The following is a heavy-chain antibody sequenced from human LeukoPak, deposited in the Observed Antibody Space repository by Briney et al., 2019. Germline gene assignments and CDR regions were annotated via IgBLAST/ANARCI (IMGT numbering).Heavy chain of an antibody. V-gene: IGHV4-34*01. CDR3: ARGRSRLRFLSY. D-gene: IGHD3-3*01. CDR2: INHSGST. Sequence: SETLSLTCAVYGGSFSGYYWSWIRQPPGKGLEWIGEINHSGSTNYNPSLKSRVTISVDTSKNQLSLKLSSVTAADTAVYYCARGRSRLRFLSYWGQGTLVTVSS. CDR1: GGSFSGYY. J-gene: IGHJ4*02.